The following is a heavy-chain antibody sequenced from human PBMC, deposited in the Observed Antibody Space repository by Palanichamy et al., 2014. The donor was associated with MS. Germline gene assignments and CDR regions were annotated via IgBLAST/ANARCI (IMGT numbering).Heavy chain of an antibody. D-gene: IGHD4-23*01. CDR1: GFTFSGSP. CDR3: ARPHTFDMGTVTEVHMDF. V-gene: IGHV3-73*02. CDR2: IRSKANGYAT. J-gene: IGHJ6*02. Sequence: EVQLVESGGGLVQPGGSLKLSCAASGFTFSGSPMHWGPPGPPGKGWSGVGRIRSKANGYATAYAASVKGRFTISRDDSKNTAFLQMNSLQTEDTAVYYCARPHTFDMGTVTEVHMDFWGQGTTVTVSS.